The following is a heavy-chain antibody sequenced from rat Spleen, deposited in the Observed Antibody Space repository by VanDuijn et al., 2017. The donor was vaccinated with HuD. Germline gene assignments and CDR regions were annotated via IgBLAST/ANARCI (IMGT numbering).Heavy chain of an antibody. CDR2: ISSDGGRN. D-gene: IGHD1-2*01. Sequence: EVQLVESDGGLVQPGKSLKISCAASGFTFSDYYMAWVRQAPTKGLEWVATISSDGGRNFYRDSVKGRFTISRDNAKSTLYLQMDSLRSEDTATYYCATDRSSSGWYVDFWGPVTMVTVSS. V-gene: IGHV5-20*01. J-gene: IGHJ1*01. CDR3: ATDRSSSGWYVDF. CDR1: GFTFSDYY.